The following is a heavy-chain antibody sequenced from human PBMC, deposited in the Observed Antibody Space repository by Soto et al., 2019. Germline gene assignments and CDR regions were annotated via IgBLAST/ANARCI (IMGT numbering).Heavy chain of an antibody. V-gene: IGHV3-11*01. J-gene: IGHJ5*02. CDR2: ISSSGNTI. CDR1: GFTFSDYY. CDR3: XRAXXWFDP. Sequence: QVQLVESGGDLVKPGGSLRLSCAASGFTFSDYYMSWIRQAPGKGLEWVSYISSSGNTIYYADSVRGRFTISRDNAKNSLYLQMNRLRAEDTXVYXXXRAXXWFDPWGQGTLVTVSS.